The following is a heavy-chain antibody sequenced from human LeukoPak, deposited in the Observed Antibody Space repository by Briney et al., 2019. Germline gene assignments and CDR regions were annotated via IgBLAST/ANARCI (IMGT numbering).Heavy chain of an antibody. CDR2: ISHSGTT. CDR1: GGSTSSFY. D-gene: IGHD1-26*01. J-gene: IGHJ6*03. V-gene: IGHV4-59*01. Sequence: SETLSLTCTVSGGSTSSFYWTWIRQPPGKGLEYIAYISHSGTTNYNPSLKSRVSMSIDTPKDQISLNLTSVTAADTAVYYCARAQLQQSFERSYRNYYYYYYMDVWGKGTTVTVSS. CDR3: ARAQLQQSFERSYRNYYYYYYMDV.